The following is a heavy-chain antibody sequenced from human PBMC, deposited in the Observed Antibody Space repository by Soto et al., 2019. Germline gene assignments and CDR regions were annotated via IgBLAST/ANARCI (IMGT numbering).Heavy chain of an antibody. J-gene: IGHJ4*02. CDR1: GFSLTNIGVG. CDR3: VHRLVAHCGGDCSLSDY. Sequence: QITLKESGPTVVSPTQTLTLTCTFSGFSLTNIGVGVGWIRQPPGKAPEWLALIYWDDDDFYSPSLKSRLTITKDTSKDQVYLTMSNMDPVDTATYYCVHRLVAHCGGDCSLSDYWGQGTLVTVSS. D-gene: IGHD2-21*02. CDR2: IYWDDDD. V-gene: IGHV2-5*02.